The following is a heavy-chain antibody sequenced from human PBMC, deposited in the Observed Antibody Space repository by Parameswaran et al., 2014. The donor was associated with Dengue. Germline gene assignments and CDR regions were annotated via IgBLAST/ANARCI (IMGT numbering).Heavy chain of an antibody. CDR2: IKSKTDGGTT. V-gene: IGHV3-15*01. J-gene: IGHJ6*03. D-gene: IGHD3-16*01. Sequence: RWIRQPPGKGLEWVGRIKSKTDGGTTDYAAPVKGRFTISRDDSKNTLYLQMNSLKTEDTAVYYCTTDIDERLGMWPRYYYYYMDVWGKGTTVTVSS. CDR3: TTDIDERLGMWPRYYYYYMDV.